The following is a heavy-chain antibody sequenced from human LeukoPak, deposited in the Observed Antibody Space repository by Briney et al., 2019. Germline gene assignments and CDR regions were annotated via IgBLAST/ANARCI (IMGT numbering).Heavy chain of an antibody. CDR1: GYTFTGYY. CDR2: INPNSGGT. Sequence: ASVKVSCKASGYTFTGYYMHWVRQAPGQGLEWMGWINPNSGGTNYAQQFQGRVTMTRDTSISTAYMELSRLRSDDTAVYYCATLRYYDFWSGYYTPYSFDYWGQGTLVTVSS. J-gene: IGHJ4*02. V-gene: IGHV1-2*02. D-gene: IGHD3-3*01. CDR3: ATLRYYDFWSGYYTPYSFDY.